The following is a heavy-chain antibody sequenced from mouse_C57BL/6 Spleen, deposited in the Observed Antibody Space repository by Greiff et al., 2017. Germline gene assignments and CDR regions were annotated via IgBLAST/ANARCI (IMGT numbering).Heavy chain of an antibody. CDR3: AMGLLLRSIDY. CDR2: IYPGSGNT. V-gene: IGHV1-76*01. D-gene: IGHD1-1*01. J-gene: IGHJ2*01. Sequence: VQLQESGAELVRPGASVKLSCKASGYTFTDYYINWVKQRPGQGLEWIARIYPGSGNTYYNEKFKGKDTLTAEKSSSTAYMQLSSLTSEDSAVYFCAMGLLLRSIDYWGQGTTLTVSS. CDR1: GYTFTDYY.